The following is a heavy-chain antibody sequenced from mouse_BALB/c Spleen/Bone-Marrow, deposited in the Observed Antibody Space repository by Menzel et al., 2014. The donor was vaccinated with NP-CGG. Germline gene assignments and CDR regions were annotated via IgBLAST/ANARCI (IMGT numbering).Heavy chain of an antibody. Sequence: QVQLQQSGAELAKPEASVKMSCKASGYTFTSYWMHWVKQRPGQGLEWIGYIYPSTGYTEHNQKFKDKAIMTADKSSSTAYMQLSSLTSEDSAVYYCTRDDYAYWGQGTLVTVSA. D-gene: IGHD2-4*01. CDR1: GYTFTSYW. J-gene: IGHJ3*01. V-gene: IGHV1-7*01. CDR2: IYPSTGYT. CDR3: TRDDYAY.